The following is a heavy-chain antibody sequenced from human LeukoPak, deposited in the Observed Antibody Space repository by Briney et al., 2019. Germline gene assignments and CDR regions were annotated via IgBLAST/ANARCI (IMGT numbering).Heavy chain of an antibody. CDR2: IYSDGST. V-gene: IGHV3-66*01. J-gene: IGHJ4*02. Sequence: GGSLRLSCAASRYTVSDKPMTWVRQAAGKGPERVSVIYSDGSTYYSESVKGRFYISRDNSKNTLYLQMNSLGAEDTAVYYCAARPASTGGLYAYWGQGTLVTVS. CDR3: AARPASTGGLYAY. D-gene: IGHD3-16*01. CDR1: RYTVSDKP.